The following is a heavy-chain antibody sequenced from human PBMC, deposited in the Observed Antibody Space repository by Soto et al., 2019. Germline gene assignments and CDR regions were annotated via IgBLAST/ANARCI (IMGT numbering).Heavy chain of an antibody. CDR3: AKDTYYHDTTGYYVFDY. J-gene: IGHJ4*02. CDR2: ISYDGSKK. Sequence: QVQLVESGGGVVQPGRSLTLSCAASEFTFSSYGIHWVRQAPGKGLEWVAVISYDGSKKQYADSVKGRSTISRDNSKNTLHLQMNSLRAEDTAVYYCAKDTYYHDTTGYYVFDYWGQGTLVTVSS. CDR1: EFTFSSYG. D-gene: IGHD3-22*01. V-gene: IGHV3-30*18.